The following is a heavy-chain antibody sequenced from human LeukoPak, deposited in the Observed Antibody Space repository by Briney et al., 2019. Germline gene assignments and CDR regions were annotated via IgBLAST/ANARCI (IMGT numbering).Heavy chain of an antibody. J-gene: IGHJ4*02. CDR1: GFTFSSYA. D-gene: IGHD3-22*01. CDR3: ARHRRRNTMIVVVTLDY. V-gene: IGHV3-7*01. CDR2: IKQDGSEK. Sequence: GRSLRLSCAASGFTFSSYAMHWVRQAPGKGLEWVANIKQDGSEKYYVDSVKGRFTISRDNAKNSLYLQMNSLRAEDTAVYYCARHRRRNTMIVVVTLDYWGQGTLVTVSS.